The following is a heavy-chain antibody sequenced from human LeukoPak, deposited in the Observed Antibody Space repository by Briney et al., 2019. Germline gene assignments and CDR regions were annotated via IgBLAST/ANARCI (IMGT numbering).Heavy chain of an antibody. CDR1: GYTFTGYY. V-gene: IGHV1-2*02. J-gene: IGHJ4*02. CDR2: INPNSGGT. D-gene: IGHD4-17*01. CDR3: ARPLGNYGDYEVQEGGFDC. Sequence: ASVKVSCKASGYTFTGYYMHWVRQAPGQGLEWMGWINPNSGGTNYAQKFQGRVTMTRDTSTSTAYMELSRLRSDDTAVYYCARPLGNYGDYEVQEGGFDCWGQGTLVTVSS.